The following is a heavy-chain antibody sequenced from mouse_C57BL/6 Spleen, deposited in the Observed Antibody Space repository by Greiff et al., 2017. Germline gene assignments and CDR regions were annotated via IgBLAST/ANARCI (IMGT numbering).Heavy chain of an antibody. Sequence: QVHVKQPGAELVKPGASVKMSCKASGYTFTSYWITWVKQRPGQGLEWIGDIYPGSGSTNYNEKFKSKATLTVDTSSSTAYMQLSSLTSEDSAVYYCAREMGWLLDYWGQGTTLTVSS. V-gene: IGHV1-55*01. J-gene: IGHJ2*01. CDR2: IYPGSGST. CDR3: AREMGWLLDY. CDR1: GYTFTSYW. D-gene: IGHD2-3*01.